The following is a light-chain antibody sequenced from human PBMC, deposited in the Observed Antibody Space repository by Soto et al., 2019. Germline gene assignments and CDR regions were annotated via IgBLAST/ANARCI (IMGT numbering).Light chain of an antibody. J-gene: IGLJ3*02. CDR2: EVN. V-gene: IGLV2-14*01. CDR1: SSDIGAYDY. Sequence: QSALAQPASLSGSPGQSITISCTGTSSDIGAYDYVSWFQQHPGKAPKLMISEVNNRPSGVSNRFSGSKSGNTAYLTISGLQVEDEAEYFAVYYCHQYDHWPQTFGQGTK. CDR3: VYYCHQYDHWPQT.